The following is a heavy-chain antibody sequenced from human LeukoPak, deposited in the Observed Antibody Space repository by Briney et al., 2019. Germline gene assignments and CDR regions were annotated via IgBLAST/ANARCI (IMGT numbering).Heavy chain of an antibody. V-gene: IGHV3-66*01. Sequence: GGSLRLSCAASGFTVSSNYVSWVRQAPGKGLEWVSVIYSGGSPFYTDSVKGLFTTSRDNSKNTVYLQMNSLRAEDTAVYYCASGRRDGYLDYWGQGTLVTVSP. J-gene: IGHJ4*02. CDR2: IYSGGSP. CDR1: GFTVSSNY. D-gene: IGHD5-24*01. CDR3: ASGRRDGYLDY.